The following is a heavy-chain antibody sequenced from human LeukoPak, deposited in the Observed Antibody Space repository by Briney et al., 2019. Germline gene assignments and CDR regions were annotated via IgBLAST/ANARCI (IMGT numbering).Heavy chain of an antibody. D-gene: IGHD3-22*01. CDR3: ASGYDSSGYYHDY. J-gene: IGHJ4*02. V-gene: IGHV4-34*01. CDR2: INHSGST. CDR1: GGSFSGYY. Sequence: SETLSLNCAVYGGSFSGYYWSWIRQPPGKGLEWIGEINHSGSTNYNPSLKSRVTISVDTSKNQFSLKLSSVTAADTAVYYCASGYDSSGYYHDYWGQGTLVTVSS.